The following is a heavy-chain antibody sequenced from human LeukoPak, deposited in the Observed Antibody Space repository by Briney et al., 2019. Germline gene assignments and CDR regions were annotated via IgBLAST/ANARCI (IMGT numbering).Heavy chain of an antibody. CDR1: GYTFTSYD. CDR2: MNPNSGNT. Sequence: ASVKVSCKASGYTFTSYDINWVRQATGQGLEWMGWMNPNSGNTGYAQKFQGRVTITRDMSTSTAYMELSSLRSEDTAVYYCAAGAGLITIKLWGQGTLVTVSS. V-gene: IGHV1-8*01. D-gene: IGHD3-3*01. J-gene: IGHJ1*01. CDR3: AAGAGLITIKL.